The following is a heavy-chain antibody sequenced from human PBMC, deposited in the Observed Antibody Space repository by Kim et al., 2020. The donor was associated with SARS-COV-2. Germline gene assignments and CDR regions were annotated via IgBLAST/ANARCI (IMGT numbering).Heavy chain of an antibody. J-gene: IGHJ4*02. Sequence: GGSLRLSCTASGFTFGDYALSWFRQAPGKGLEWISFIRSKAYGGTTEYAASVKGSFTISRDDSKSIGYLQINSLKTEDTAVYYCTRGWRSPGDYWGQGTLVTVSS. D-gene: IGHD1-26*01. CDR1: GFTFGDYA. CDR3: TRGWRSPGDY. CDR2: IRSKAYGGTT. V-gene: IGHV3-49*03.